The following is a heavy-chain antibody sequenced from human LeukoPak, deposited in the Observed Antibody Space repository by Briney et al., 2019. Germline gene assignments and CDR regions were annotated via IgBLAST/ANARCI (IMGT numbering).Heavy chain of an antibody. V-gene: IGHV4-34*01. CDR1: RVSFSGYY. CDR3: ARGPDGRDGYSLDY. D-gene: IGHD5-24*01. CDR2: INHSGST. J-gene: IGHJ4*02. Sequence: PSETLSLTCAVYRVSFSGYYWNWIRQPPGKGLEWIGEINHSGSTNYNPSLKSRVTISVDTSKNQFSLKLSSVTAADTAVYYCARGPDGRDGYSLDYWGQGTLVTVSS.